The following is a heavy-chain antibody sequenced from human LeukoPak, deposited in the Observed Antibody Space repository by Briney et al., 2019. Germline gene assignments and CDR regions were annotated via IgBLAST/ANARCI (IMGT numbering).Heavy chain of an antibody. J-gene: IGHJ3*02. CDR3: ASVSVAATHGDAFDI. V-gene: IGHV3-74*01. D-gene: IGHD2-15*01. CDR2: INHDGSST. Sequence: GGSLRLSCATSGFTFTTFWMHWVRQAPGKGLVWVSRINHDGSSTNYADSVKGRFTISRDNAKNTVYLQMNSLRAEDTAVYYCASVSVAATHGDAFDIWGQGTMVTVSS. CDR1: GFTFTTFW.